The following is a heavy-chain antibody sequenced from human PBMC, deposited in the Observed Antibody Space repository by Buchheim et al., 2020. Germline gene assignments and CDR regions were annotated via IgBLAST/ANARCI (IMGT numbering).Heavy chain of an antibody. CDR2: INSDGSST. D-gene: IGHD3-3*01. J-gene: IGHJ6*02. V-gene: IGHV3-74*01. CDR3: ARERPPYYDFWSGYCDHYYYYGMDV. CDR1: GFTFSSYW. Sequence: EVQLVESGGGLVQPGGSLRLSCAASGFTFSSYWMHWVRQAPGRGLVWVSRINSDGSSTSYADSVKGRFTISRDNAKNTLYLQMNSLRAEDTAVYYCARERPPYYDFWSGYCDHYYYYGMDVWGQGTT.